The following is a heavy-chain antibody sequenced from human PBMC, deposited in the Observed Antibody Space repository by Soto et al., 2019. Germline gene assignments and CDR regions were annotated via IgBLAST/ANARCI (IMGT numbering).Heavy chain of an antibody. D-gene: IGHD1-1*01. CDR1: GFTFSSYG. J-gene: IGHJ4*02. Sequence: GSLRLSCAASGFTFSSYGMHWVRQAPGKGLEWVAVISYDGSNKYYADSVKGRFTISRDNSKNTLYLQMNSLRAEDTAVYYCAKGARNWNDDEFDYWGQGTLVTVSS. CDR2: ISYDGSNK. V-gene: IGHV3-30*18. CDR3: AKGARNWNDDEFDY.